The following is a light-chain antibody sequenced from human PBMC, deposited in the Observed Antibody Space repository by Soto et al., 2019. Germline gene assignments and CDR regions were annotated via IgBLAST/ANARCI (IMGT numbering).Light chain of an antibody. J-gene: IGLJ1*01. CDR1: SSNIGAGYD. CDR2: GNS. V-gene: IGLV1-40*01. CDR3: QSYDSRLSGYIYV. Sequence: QSVLTQPPSVSGAPGQRVTISCTGSSSNIGAGYDVHWYQQLPGTAPKLLIYGNSNRPSGVPDRFSGSKSGTSASLAITGLQAEDEADYYCQSYDSRLSGYIYVFGTGNKVTVL.